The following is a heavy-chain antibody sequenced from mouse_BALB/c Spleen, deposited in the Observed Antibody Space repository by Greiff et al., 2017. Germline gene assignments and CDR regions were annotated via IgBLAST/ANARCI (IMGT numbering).Heavy chain of an antibody. J-gene: IGHJ3*01. V-gene: IGHV1S81*02. Sequence: QVQLQQSGAELVKPGASVKLSCKASGYTFTSYYMYWVKQRPGQGLEWIGEINPSNGVTNFNEKFKSKATLTVDKSSSTAYMQLSSLTSADSAVYYCTRGYYGYWFAYWGQGTLVTVSA. CDR3: TRGYYGYWFAY. D-gene: IGHD1-1*01. CDR1: GYTFTSYY. CDR2: INPSNGVT.